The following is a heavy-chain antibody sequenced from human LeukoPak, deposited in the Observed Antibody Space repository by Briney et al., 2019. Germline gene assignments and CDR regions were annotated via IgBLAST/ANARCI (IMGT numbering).Heavy chain of an antibody. Sequence: PSGTLSLTCAVSGGSISSSNWWSWVRQPPGKGLEWIGEIYHSGSTNYNPSLKSRVTISVDKSKNQFSLKLSSVTAADTAVYYCASPYPDEYQLLGGAFDIWGQGTMVTVSS. V-gene: IGHV4-4*02. CDR2: IYHSGST. D-gene: IGHD2-2*01. CDR1: GGSISSSNW. J-gene: IGHJ3*02. CDR3: ASPYPDEYQLLGGAFDI.